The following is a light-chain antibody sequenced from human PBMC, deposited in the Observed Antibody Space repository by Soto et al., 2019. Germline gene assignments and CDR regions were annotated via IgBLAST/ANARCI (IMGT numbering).Light chain of an antibody. V-gene: IGLV2-14*01. Sequence: QSALTQPSSVSGSPGQSITISCTGTSSDVGGYNYVSWYQQHPGKAPKLMIYDVSNRPSGVSNRFSGSKSGNTASLTISGLQAEDEADYYCSSYTSSSFYVFGTGTTLTVL. CDR1: SSDVGGYNY. CDR3: SSYTSSSFYV. J-gene: IGLJ1*01. CDR2: DVS.